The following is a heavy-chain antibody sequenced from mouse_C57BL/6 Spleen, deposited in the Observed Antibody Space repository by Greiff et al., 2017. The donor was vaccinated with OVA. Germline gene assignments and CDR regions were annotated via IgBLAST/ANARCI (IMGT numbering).Heavy chain of an antibody. V-gene: IGHV1-64*01. CDR1: GYTFTSYW. CDR2: IHPNSGST. Sequence: QVQLQQPGAELVKPGASVKLSCKASGYTFTSYWMHWVKQRPGQGLEWIGMIHPNSGSTNYNEKFKSKATLTVDKSSSTAYMQLSSLTSEDSAVAEWASPHEDWDMDVWGKGTTLTVSS. CDR3: ASPHEDWDMDV. J-gene: IGHJ1*03.